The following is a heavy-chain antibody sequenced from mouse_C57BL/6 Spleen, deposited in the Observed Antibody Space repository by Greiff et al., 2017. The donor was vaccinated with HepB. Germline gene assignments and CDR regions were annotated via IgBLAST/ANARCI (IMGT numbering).Heavy chain of an antibody. CDR1: GYAFSSSW. D-gene: IGHD2-3*01. CDR3: ARYLFDYYAMDY. J-gene: IGHJ4*01. V-gene: IGHV1-82*01. CDR2: IYPGDGDT. Sequence: QVQLKQSGPELVKPGASVKISCKASGYAFSSSWMNWVKQRPGKGLEWIGRIYPGDGDTNYNGKFKGKATLTADKSSSTAYMQLSSLTSEDSAVYFCARYLFDYYAMDYWGQGTSVTVSS.